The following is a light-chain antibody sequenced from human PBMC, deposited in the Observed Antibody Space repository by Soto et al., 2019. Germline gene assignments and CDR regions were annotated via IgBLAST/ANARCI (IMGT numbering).Light chain of an antibody. Sequence: QSVRTQPPSASGSPGQSVTISCTGTSSDVGGYNFVSWYQQHPGKAPKFMIYEVSKRPSGVPDRFSGSKYGNTASLTVSGLQAEDEADYYCSSYAGGIKWVFGGGTKVTVL. CDR3: SSYAGGIKWV. CDR2: EVS. V-gene: IGLV2-8*01. J-gene: IGLJ3*02. CDR1: SSDVGGYNF.